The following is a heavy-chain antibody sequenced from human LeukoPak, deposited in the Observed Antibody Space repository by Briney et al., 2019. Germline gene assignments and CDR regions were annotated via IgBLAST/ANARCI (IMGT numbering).Heavy chain of an antibody. V-gene: IGHV4-59*08. J-gene: IGHJ3*02. D-gene: IGHD4-17*01. CDR3: ARGGATVTTLDAFDI. Sequence: PSETLSLTCTVSGGSISSYYWSWIRQPPGKGLEWIGYIYYSGSTNYNPSLKSRVTISVDTSKNQFSLKLSSVTAADTAVYYCARGGATVTTLDAFDIWGQGTMVTVSS. CDR1: GGSISSYY. CDR2: IYYSGST.